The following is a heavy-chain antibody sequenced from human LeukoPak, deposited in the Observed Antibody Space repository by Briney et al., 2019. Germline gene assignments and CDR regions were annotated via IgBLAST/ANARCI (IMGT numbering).Heavy chain of an antibody. CDR3: ARGRAVAGPTTYYFDY. CDR1: GGSFSGYY. Sequence: SETLSLTCAVCGGSFSGYYWSWIRQPPGKGLEWIGEINHSGSTNYNPSLKSRVTISVDTSKNQFSLKLSSVTAADTAVYYCARGRAVAGPTTYYFDYWGQGTLVTVSS. V-gene: IGHV4-34*01. CDR2: INHSGST. J-gene: IGHJ4*02. D-gene: IGHD6-19*01.